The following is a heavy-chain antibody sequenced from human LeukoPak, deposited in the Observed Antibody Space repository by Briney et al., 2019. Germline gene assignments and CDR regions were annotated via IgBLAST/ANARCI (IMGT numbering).Heavy chain of an antibody. CDR3: ARDKYCNSNSCYFDY. J-gene: IGHJ4*02. D-gene: IGHD2-2*01. Sequence: GESLKISCKGSGYSFTNYWIGWVRQMPGKGLEWMGTINPGDSVTRYSPSFQGQVTISADKSISTAYLQWSSLKASDTAMYYCARDKYCNSNSCYFDYWGQGTLVTVSS. CDR2: INPGDSVT. CDR1: GYSFTNYW. V-gene: IGHV5-51*01.